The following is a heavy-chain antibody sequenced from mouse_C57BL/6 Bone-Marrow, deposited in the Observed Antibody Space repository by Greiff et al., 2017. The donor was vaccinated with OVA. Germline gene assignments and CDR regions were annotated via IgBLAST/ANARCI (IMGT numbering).Heavy chain of an antibody. CDR2: IDPENGDT. D-gene: IGHD2-5*01. CDR1: GFNIKDDY. V-gene: IGHV14-4*01. CDR3: TTAYYSNYVGY. J-gene: IGHJ2*01. Sequence: EVKVVESGAELVRPGASVKLSCTASGFNIKDDYMHWVKQRPEQGLEWIGWIDPENGDTEYASKFQGKATITADTSSNTAYLQLSSLTSEDTAVYYCTTAYYSNYVGYWGQGTTLTVSS.